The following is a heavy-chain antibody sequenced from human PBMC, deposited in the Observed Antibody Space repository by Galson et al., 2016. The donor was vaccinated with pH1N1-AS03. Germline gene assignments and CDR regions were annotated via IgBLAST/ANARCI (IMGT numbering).Heavy chain of an antibody. D-gene: IGHD3-10*01. Sequence: CAISGDSVSGSRGVAWNWIRQSPSRGLEWLGRTFYWSKWSNDYAESVKSRITIDPDTSNHQFSLHLNSVTPEDTAIYFCARGKNSGFDYWGQGTPVTVSS. J-gene: IGHJ4*02. CDR3: ARGKNSGFDY. V-gene: IGHV6-1*01. CDR1: GDSVSGSRGVA. CDR2: TFYWSKWSN.